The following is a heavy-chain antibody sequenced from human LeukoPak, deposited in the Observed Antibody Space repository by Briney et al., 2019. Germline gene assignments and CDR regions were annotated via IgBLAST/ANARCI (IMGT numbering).Heavy chain of an antibody. V-gene: IGHV4-34*01. D-gene: IGHD5-18*01. CDR2: IYHGGST. CDR3: ASPKYSYGYRSFEY. J-gene: IGHJ4*01. Sequence: SETLSLTCAVYGGSFSGYYWSWIRQPPGKGLEWIGEIYHGGSTNYNPSLKSRVTISVDTSKNQFSLKLSSVTAADTAVYYCASPKYSYGYRSFEYWGQRTLVTVSS. CDR1: GGSFSGYY.